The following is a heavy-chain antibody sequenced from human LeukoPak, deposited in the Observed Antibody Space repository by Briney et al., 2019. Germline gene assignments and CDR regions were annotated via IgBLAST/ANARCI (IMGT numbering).Heavy chain of an antibody. Sequence: SETLSLTCTVSGGSISSSSHYWGWIRQPPGKGLEWIGSIYYSGSTYYNPSLKSRVTISVDTSKNQFSLKLSSVTAADTAVYYCARVYDSSGYYYFDYWGQGTLVTVSS. CDR2: IYYSGST. V-gene: IGHV4-39*01. CDR1: GGSISSSSHY. J-gene: IGHJ4*02. CDR3: ARVYDSSGYYYFDY. D-gene: IGHD3-22*01.